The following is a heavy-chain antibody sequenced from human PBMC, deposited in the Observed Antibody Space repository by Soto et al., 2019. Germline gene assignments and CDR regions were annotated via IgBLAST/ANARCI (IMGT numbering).Heavy chain of an antibody. Sequence: SVKVSCKASGGTFSSYAISWVRQAPGQGLEWMGGIIPIFGTANYAQKFQGRVTITADESTSTAYMELSSLRSGDTAVYYCARDRAPYYDSSGYYSFDYWGQGTLVTVSS. J-gene: IGHJ4*02. CDR2: IIPIFGTA. CDR1: GGTFSSYA. CDR3: ARDRAPYYDSSGYYSFDY. D-gene: IGHD3-22*01. V-gene: IGHV1-69*13.